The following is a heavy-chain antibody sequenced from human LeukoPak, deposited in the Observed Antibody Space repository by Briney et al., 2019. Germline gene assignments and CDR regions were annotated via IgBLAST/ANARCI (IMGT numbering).Heavy chain of an antibody. D-gene: IGHD2-2*01. CDR1: GGSLSGYY. CDR3: AREGGVGCSSTSCPLDY. V-gene: IGHV4-34*01. CDR2: INHSGST. J-gene: IGHJ4*02. Sequence: PSETLSLTCAVYGGSLSGYYWSWIRQPPGKGLEWIGEINHSGSTNYNPSLKSRVTISVDTSKNQFSLKLSSVTAADTAVYYCAREGGVGCSSTSCPLDYWGQGTLVTVSS.